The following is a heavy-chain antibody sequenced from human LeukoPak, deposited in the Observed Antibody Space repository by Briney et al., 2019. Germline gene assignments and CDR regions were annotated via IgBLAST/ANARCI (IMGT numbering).Heavy chain of an antibody. CDR3: ARGQGRDGYNGILEY. V-gene: IGHV4-34*01. CDR2: INPSGST. CDR1: GGSFSGYY. J-gene: IGHJ4*02. D-gene: IGHD5-24*01. Sequence: SETPSLTCAVYGGSFSGYYWTWIRQPPGKGLEWIGEINPSGSTNYNPSLKSRVTISVDTSKNQFSLKLSSVTAADTAVFYCARGQGRDGYNGILEYWGQGALVTVSS.